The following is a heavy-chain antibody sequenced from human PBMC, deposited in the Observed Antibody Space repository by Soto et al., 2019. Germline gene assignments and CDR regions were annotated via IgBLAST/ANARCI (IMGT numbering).Heavy chain of an antibody. J-gene: IGHJ4*02. CDR1: GVSISTYY. CDR3: ARSSVVLGYDY. V-gene: IGHV4-59*01. CDR2: IYYRGYT. Sequence: SETLSLTCTVSGVSISTYYWSWIRQSPGKGLEWIGYIYYRGYTNYNPSLKSRVNMSVDTSKNQFSLKLNSVTAADTAVYYCARSSVVLGYDYWGQGTLVTVSS. D-gene: IGHD2-15*01.